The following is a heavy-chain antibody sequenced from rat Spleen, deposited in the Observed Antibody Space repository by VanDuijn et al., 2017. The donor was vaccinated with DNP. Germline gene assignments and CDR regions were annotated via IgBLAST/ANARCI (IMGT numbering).Heavy chain of an antibody. Sequence: EVQLVESGGGLVQPGRSLKLSCAASGFTFSDYNMAWVRQAPKKGLEWVATISYDGSSTYYRNSVDGRFTISRDNAKSTLYLQMDSLRSEDTATYYCARVHSGPFDYWGQGVMVTVSS. CDR2: ISYDGSST. J-gene: IGHJ2*01. D-gene: IGHD1-1*01. V-gene: IGHV5-7*01. CDR1: GFTFSDYN. CDR3: ARVHSGPFDY.